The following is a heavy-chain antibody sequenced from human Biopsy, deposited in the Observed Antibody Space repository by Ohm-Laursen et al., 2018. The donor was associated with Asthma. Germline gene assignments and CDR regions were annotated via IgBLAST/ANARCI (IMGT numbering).Heavy chain of an antibody. D-gene: IGHD3-22*01. CDR2: IYYSGST. CDR1: YGSITSGGYY. V-gene: IGHV4-31*03. Sequence: TLSLTCSVSYGSITSGGYYWTWIRQPPGKGLEWIGFIYYSGSTYYNPSLKSRVSISIDTFKNQFSLKLSSVTAADTAVYYCARAQDYYDSRGYYRSFDYWGQGTLVTVSS. CDR3: ARAQDYYDSRGYYRSFDY. J-gene: IGHJ4*02.